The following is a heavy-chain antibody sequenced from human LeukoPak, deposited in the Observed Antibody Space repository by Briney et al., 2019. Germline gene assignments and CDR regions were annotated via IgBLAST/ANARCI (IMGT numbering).Heavy chain of an antibody. CDR3: ARDCSGGSCYGAFDI. CDR1: GGPISSGDYS. D-gene: IGHD2-15*01. V-gene: IGHV4-30-2*01. Sequence: KPSETLSLTCAVSGGPISSGDYSWSWIRQPPGKGLEWIGYIYHSGRTFYNPSLKSRVTISVDTSKNQISLEVTSVTAADTAVYYCARDCSGGSCYGAFDIWGQGTMVTVSS. CDR2: IYHSGRT. J-gene: IGHJ3*02.